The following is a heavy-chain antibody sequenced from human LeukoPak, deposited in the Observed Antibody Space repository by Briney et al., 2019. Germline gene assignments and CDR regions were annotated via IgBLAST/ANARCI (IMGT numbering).Heavy chain of an antibody. J-gene: IGHJ5*02. D-gene: IGHD3-3*01. CDR1: GFTFSSYA. CDR2: ISYDGSNK. CDR3: ASSLDTIFGRFDP. V-gene: IGHV3-30-3*01. Sequence: PGRSLRLSCAASGFTFSSYAMHWVRQAPGKGLEWVAVISYDGSNKYYADSVKGRFTISRDNSKNTLYLQMNSLRAEDTAVYYCASSLDTIFGRFDPWGQGTLVTVSS.